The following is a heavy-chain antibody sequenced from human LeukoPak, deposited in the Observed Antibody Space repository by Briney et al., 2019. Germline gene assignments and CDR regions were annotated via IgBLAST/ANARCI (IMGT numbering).Heavy chain of an antibody. CDR3: ARRYYYDLGSFPFDF. V-gene: IGHV4-34*01. CDR2: IHNSGTT. D-gene: IGHD3-10*01. CDR1: GGPFSGYF. Sequence: SETLSLTCAVSGGPFSGYFWSWIRQPPGKGLEWIGEIHNSGTTNYNPSLNSRVTISEDTSKNQIYLNLRSVTAADTAVYYCARRYYYDLGSFPFDFWGQGTLVTVSS. J-gene: IGHJ4*02.